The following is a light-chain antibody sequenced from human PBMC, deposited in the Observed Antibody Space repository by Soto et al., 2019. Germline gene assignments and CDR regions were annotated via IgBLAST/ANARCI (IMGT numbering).Light chain of an antibody. CDR2: DNN. J-gene: IGLJ2*01. CDR3: GTWDTSLGAVV. CDR1: NSNIGDNY. Sequence: QSVLTQPPSVSAAPGQKVTISCSGSNSNIGDNYVSWYQQIPGTAPKLLIYDNNERPAGIPDRFSASKSGASATLGITGLQTGDEADYYCGTWDTSLGAVVFGGGTKLTV. V-gene: IGLV1-51*01.